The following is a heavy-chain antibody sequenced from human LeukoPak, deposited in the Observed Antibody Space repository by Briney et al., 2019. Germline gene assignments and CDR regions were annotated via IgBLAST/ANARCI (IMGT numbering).Heavy chain of an antibody. CDR2: FGLRGGDT. D-gene: IGHD6-19*01. CDR1: GFTFSNHA. Sequence: GGSLRLSCAASGFTFSNHAMTWVRQAPGKGLEWVSTFGLRGGDTYYAGSVKGRFTISRDNSKNTLYLHMNSLRGEDTAVYYCAKGYSSAWYGLLDNWGQGTLVAVSS. J-gene: IGHJ4*02. CDR3: AKGYSSAWYGLLDN. V-gene: IGHV3-23*01.